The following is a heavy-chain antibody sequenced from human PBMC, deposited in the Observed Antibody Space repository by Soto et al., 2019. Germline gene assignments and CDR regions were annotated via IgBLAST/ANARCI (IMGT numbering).Heavy chain of an antibody. Sequence: QVQLVQSGAAVKKPGSSVKVSCKASGGTFSSYAISWVRQAPGQGLEWMGGIIPIYGTAHYAKKFQGRVTITADDSTSTAYMVLSSLRSEDTAVYCCAGRHIGRNWFDPWGQGTLVTVSS. J-gene: IGHJ5*02. CDR2: IIPIYGTA. CDR3: AGRHIGRNWFDP. V-gene: IGHV1-69*12. CDR1: GGTFSSYA. D-gene: IGHD2-21*01.